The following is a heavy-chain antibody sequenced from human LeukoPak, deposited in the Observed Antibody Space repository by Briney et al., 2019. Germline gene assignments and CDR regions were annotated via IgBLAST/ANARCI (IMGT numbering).Heavy chain of an antibody. V-gene: IGHV4-39*07. CDR1: GGSISSSSYY. J-gene: IGHJ4*02. CDR2: VYYTGAS. Sequence: PSETLSLTCTVSGGSISSSSYYWGWIRQPPGKGLEWIGSVYYTGASYYNPSLKSRVTISIDTSKKHFSLKLTSVTAADTAVYHCARGAPPQNWGQGTLVTVSS. CDR3: ARGAPPQN.